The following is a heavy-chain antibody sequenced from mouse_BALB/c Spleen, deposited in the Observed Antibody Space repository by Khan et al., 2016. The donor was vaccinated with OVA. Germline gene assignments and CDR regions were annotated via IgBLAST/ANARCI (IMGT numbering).Heavy chain of an antibody. Sequence: VQLQESGPGLVAPSQSLSITCTVSGFSLSRYNIHWVRQPPGKGLEWLGMIWGGGGTDYNSTLKSRLSISKDNSKSQVFLKRNSLQTDDTAMYYCARAYYRYDDYYSMDYWGQGTSVTVSS. CDR2: IWGGGGT. D-gene: IGHD2-14*01. V-gene: IGHV2-6-4*01. J-gene: IGHJ4*01. CDR1: GFSLSRYN. CDR3: ARAYYRYDDYYSMDY.